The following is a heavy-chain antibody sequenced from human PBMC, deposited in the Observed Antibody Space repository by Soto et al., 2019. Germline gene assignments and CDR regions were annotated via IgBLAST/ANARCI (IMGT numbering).Heavy chain of an antibody. J-gene: IGHJ4*02. Sequence: PGGSLRLSCAASGFTFSSYGMHWVRQAPGKGLEWVAVIWYDGSNKYYADSVKCRFTRSRDNAKNSLYLQMNSMRAEDTAVYYCVRDIDSTEYFFDYWGQGSLVIFSA. CDR3: VRDIDSTEYFFDY. CDR1: GFTFSSYG. CDR2: IWYDGSNK. V-gene: IGHV3-33*01. D-gene: IGHD3-22*01.